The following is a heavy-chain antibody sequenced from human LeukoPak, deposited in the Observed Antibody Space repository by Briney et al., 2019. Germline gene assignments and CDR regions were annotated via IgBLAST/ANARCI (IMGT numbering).Heavy chain of an antibody. CDR3: ARDQDWGAHGHGMDV. Sequence: PGGSLRLSCAASGFTFSSYAMHWVRQAPGKGLEWVAVISYDGSNKYYADSVKGRFTISRDNSKNTLYLQMNSLRAEDTAVYYCARDQDWGAHGHGMDVWGQGTTVTVSS. J-gene: IGHJ6*02. D-gene: IGHD3-16*01. CDR2: ISYDGSNK. CDR1: GFTFSSYA. V-gene: IGHV3-30-3*01.